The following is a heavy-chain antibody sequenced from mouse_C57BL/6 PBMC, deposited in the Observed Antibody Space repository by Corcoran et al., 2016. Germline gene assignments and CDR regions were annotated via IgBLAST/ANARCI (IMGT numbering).Heavy chain of an antibody. CDR1: GYTFTDYY. V-gene: IGHV1-76*01. D-gene: IGHD2-3*01. CDR3: AREEGWLLMAWFAY. Sequence: QVQLKQSGAELVRPGASVKLSCKASGYTFTDYYINWVKQRPGQGLEWIARIYPGSGNTYYNEKFKGKATLTAEKSSSTAYMQLSSLTSEDSAVYFCAREEGWLLMAWFAYWGQGTLVTVSA. CDR2: IYPGSGNT. J-gene: IGHJ3*01.